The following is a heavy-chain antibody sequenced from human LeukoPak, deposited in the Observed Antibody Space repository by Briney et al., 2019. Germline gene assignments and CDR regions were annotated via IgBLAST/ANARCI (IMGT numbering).Heavy chain of an antibody. CDR3: AKGPEVRGVIVILKTGEKGALDY. CDR1: GFTSSTYG. CDR2: IRYDGSNK. J-gene: IGHJ4*02. D-gene: IGHD3-10*01. Sequence: GGSLRLSCAASGFTSSTYGMHWVRQAPGKGLEWVAFIRYDGSNKYYADSVKGRFTISRDNSKNTLYLQMSSLRAEDTAVYYCAKGPEVRGVIVILKTGEKGALDYWGQGTLVTVSS. V-gene: IGHV3-30*02.